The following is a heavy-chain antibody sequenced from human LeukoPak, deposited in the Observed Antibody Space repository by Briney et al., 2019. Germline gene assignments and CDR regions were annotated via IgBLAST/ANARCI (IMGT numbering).Heavy chain of an antibody. Sequence: GGSLRLSCAASGFAFSSYEMNWVRQAPGKGLKWVAVIWHDGSIESYADSVKGRFTVSRDNSKTTLYLQMNSLRAEDTAVYYCATGPLNDYGMGDWGQGTTVTVSS. V-gene: IGHV3-33*03. J-gene: IGHJ6*02. CDR1: GFAFSSYE. CDR3: ATGPLNDYGMGD. CDR2: IWHDGSIE.